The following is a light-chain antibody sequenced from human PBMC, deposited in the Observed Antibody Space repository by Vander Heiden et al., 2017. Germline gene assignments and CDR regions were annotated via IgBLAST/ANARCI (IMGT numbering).Light chain of an antibody. V-gene: IGLV2-14*03. CDR1: SSDVGGYNY. CDR2: DVS. CDR3: SSYTSSSTLEVV. Sequence: QSALTQPASVSGSPGQSITLSCTGTSSDVGGYNYVSWYQQHPGKAPKLMISDVSNRPSGVSNRFSGSKSGNTASLTISGLQAEDEADYYCSSYTSSSTLEVVFGGGTKLTVL. J-gene: IGLJ2*01.